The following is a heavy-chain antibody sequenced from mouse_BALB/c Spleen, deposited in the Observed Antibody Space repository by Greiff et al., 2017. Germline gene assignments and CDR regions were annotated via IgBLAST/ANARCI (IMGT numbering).Heavy chain of an antibody. CDR1: GFTFSDYY. V-gene: IGHV5-4*02. J-gene: IGHJ3*01. D-gene: IGHD2-14*01. CDR2: ISDGGSYT. Sequence: EVKLVESGGGLVKPGGSLKLSCAASGFTFSDYYMYWVRQTPEKRLEWVATISDGGSYTYYPDSVKGRFTISRDNAKNNLYLQMSSLKSEDTAMYYCARDQNYRYDERAWFAYWGQGTLVTVSA. CDR3: ARDQNYRYDERAWFAY.